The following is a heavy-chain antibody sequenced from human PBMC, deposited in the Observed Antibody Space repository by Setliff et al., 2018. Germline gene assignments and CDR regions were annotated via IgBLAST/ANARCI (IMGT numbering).Heavy chain of an antibody. CDR2: IYYSGSA. V-gene: IGHV4-39*01. D-gene: IGHD1-7*01. J-gene: IGHJ4*02. Sequence: SETLSLTCTVSGGSISSSSYYWGWIRQPPGKGLEWIGSIYYSGSAYYNPSLKSRVTISVDTSKNQFSLKLSSVTAADTAVYYCARTGTYRYFDSWGQGTRVTVSS. CDR3: ARTGTYRYFDS. CDR1: GGSISSSSYY.